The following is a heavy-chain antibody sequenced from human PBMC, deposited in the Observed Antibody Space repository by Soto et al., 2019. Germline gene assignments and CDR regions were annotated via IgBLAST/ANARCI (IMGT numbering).Heavy chain of an antibody. CDR3: ARVTYSYGWIFDY. J-gene: IGHJ4*01. CDR1: GFTFTNHW. CDR2: IKQDGSEK. V-gene: IGHV3-7*01. Sequence: GGSLRLSCAASGFTFTNHWMSWVRQAPGKGLEWVANIKQDGSEKYYVDSVEGRFTLSRDNAKNSLYLQMSSLRAEDTAVYFCARVTYSYGWIFDYWGQGTLVTVSS. D-gene: IGHD6-19*01.